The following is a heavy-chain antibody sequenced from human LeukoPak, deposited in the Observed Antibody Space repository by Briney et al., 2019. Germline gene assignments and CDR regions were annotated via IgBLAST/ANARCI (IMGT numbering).Heavy chain of an antibody. Sequence: PGGSLRLSCTASGFTFSYYGMHWVRQAPGKGQDWLAFIRYDETKTYVGDSVKGRFSISRDNSKNTVYLQMNSLRAEDTAMYYCAKSHLPNTYSGTYYCDYWGQGTLVTVSS. D-gene: IGHD1-26*01. CDR3: AKSHLPNTYSGTYYCDY. V-gene: IGHV3-30*02. J-gene: IGHJ4*02. CDR1: GFTFSYYG. CDR2: IRYDETKT.